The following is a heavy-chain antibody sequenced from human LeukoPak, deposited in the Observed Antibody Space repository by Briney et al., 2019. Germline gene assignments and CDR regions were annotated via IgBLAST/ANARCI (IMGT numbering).Heavy chain of an antibody. J-gene: IGHJ4*02. CDR2: IIPILGIA. CDR1: GGTFSSYA. CDR3: ARGISVGVHDY. V-gene: IGHV1-69*04. Sequence: VASVKVSCKASGGTFSSYAISWVRQAPGQGLEWMGRIIPILGIANYAQKFQGRVTITADKSTSTVYMELSSLRSGDTAVYYCARGISVGVHDYWGQGTLVSVSS. D-gene: IGHD6-19*01.